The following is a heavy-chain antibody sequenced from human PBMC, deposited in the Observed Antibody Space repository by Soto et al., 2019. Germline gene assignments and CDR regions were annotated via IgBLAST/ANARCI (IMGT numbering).Heavy chain of an antibody. J-gene: IGHJ6*02. CDR1: GGTFSSYA. CDR2: IIPIFGTA. V-gene: IGHV1-69*13. D-gene: IGHD2-15*01. Sequence: SVKVSCKASGGTFSSYAISWVRQAPGQGLEWMGGIIPIFGTANYAQKFQGRVTITADESTSTAYMELSSLRSEDTAVYYCARDIVGVVAAKDDYYYGMDVWGQGTTVTVSS. CDR3: ARDIVGVVAAKDDYYYGMDV.